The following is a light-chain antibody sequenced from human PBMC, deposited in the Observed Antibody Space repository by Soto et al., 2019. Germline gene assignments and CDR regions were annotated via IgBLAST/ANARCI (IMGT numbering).Light chain of an antibody. J-gene: IGKJ1*01. V-gene: IGKV4-1*01. CDR2: RAS. CDR3: QQYYCLPWT. CDR1: LINNNY. Sequence: DIVMTQSPDSLAVSLGERATINCKSGLINNNYLAWYQQKAGQPPKLLIYRASTRDSGVPDRFSGSGSGTDFTLTITNLQAEDVAVYYCQQYYCLPWTFGLGTKVEIK.